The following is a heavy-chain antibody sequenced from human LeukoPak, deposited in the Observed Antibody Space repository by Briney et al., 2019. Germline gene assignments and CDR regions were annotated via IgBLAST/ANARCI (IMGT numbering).Heavy chain of an antibody. CDR1: GGTFSSYA. V-gene: IGHV1-69*13. J-gene: IGHJ6*04. CDR3: ARDRTMVRALPIEELRKLGSDGMDV. Sequence: ASVKVSCKASGGTFSSYAISWVRQAPGQGLEWMGGIIPIFGTANYAQKFQGRVTITADESTSTAYMELSSLRSEDTAVYYCARDRTMVRALPIEELRKLGSDGMDVWGKGTTVTVSS. D-gene: IGHD3-10*01. CDR2: IIPIFGTA.